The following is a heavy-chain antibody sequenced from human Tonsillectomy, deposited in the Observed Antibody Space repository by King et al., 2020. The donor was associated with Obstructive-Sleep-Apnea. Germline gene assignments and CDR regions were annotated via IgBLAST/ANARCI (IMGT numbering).Heavy chain of an antibody. CDR1: GFSFDDYA. CDR2: ISWSENSI. Sequence: VQLVESGGGLVQPGRPLRLSCAASGFSFDDYAMHWVRQAPGKGLEWVSGISWSENSIGYADSVKGRFTISRDNAKNSLYLQMNSLRAEDTALYYCAKDLMYRSSWTGYFEHWGQGTLVTVSS. V-gene: IGHV3-9*01. J-gene: IGHJ1*01. CDR3: AKDLMYRSSWTGYFEH. D-gene: IGHD6-13*01.